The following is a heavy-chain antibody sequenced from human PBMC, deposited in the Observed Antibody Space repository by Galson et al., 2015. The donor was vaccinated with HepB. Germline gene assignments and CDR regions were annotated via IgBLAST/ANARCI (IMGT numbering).Heavy chain of an antibody. CDR2: IIPIFGTA. J-gene: IGHJ6*03. CDR3: ARGAGFYYYYYMDV. Sequence: SCKASGGTFSSYAISWVRQAPGQGLEWMGGIIPIFGTANYAQKFQGRVTITTDTSTSTAYMELRSLRSDDTAVYYCARGAGFYYYYYMDVWGKGTTVTVSS. V-gene: IGHV1-69*05. CDR1: GGTFSSYA.